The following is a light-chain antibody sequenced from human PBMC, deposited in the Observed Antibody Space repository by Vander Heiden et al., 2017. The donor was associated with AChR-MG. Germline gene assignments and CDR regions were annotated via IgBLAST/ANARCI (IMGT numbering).Light chain of an antibody. CDR3: QQYVSSPYT. V-gene: IGKV3-20*01. CDR2: GAS. J-gene: IGKJ2*01. CDR1: QSVSSSY. Sequence: EIVLTPSPGTLSLSPGERATLSCRASQSVSSSYSAWYQQKPGQPPRLLIYGASSRATGIPDRFSGSGSGTDFTLTISRLEPEDFAVYYCQQYVSSPYTFGQGTKLEI.